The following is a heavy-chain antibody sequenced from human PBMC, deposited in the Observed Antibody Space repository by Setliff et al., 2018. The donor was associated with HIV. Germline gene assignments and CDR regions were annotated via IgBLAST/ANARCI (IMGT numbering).Heavy chain of an antibody. J-gene: IGHJ5*02. CDR2: ISGSGDST. CDR1: GVWFRKYA. D-gene: IGHD3-10*01. Sequence: PGGSLRLSCAGSGVWFRKYAISWVRQAPGKGLEWVSVISGSGDSTYYIDSVRGRLTISRDNRKKTVYLQMNSLRAEDTAVYYCANSAFRGVIWAWGQGTLVTVSS. V-gene: IGHV3-23*01. CDR3: ANSAFRGVIWA.